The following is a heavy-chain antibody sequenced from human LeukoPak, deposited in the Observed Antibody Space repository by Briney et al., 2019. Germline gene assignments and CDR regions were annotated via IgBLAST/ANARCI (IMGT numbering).Heavy chain of an antibody. V-gene: IGHV1-69*06. CDR3: AREAPSCSGGSCYGDYFDY. D-gene: IGHD2-15*01. CDR2: IIPIFGTA. CDR1: GGTFSSYA. Sequence: ASVKVSCKASGGTFSSYAISWVRQAPGQGLEWMGGIIPIFGTANYAQKFQGRVTITADKSTCTAYMELSSLRSEDTAVYYCAREAPSCSGGSCYGDYFDYWGQGTLVTVSS. J-gene: IGHJ4*02.